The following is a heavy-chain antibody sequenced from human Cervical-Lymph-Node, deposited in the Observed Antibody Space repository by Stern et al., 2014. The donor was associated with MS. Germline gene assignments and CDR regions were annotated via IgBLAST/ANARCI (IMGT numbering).Heavy chain of an antibody. Sequence: EVQLVQSGAELIRPGESLKISCKGSGFKFSIYWIAWVRQMPGKGLEWMGIIYPGYSETRSSPSFQGQFPMSADKSTSTAYLQWSSLNASDTAMYFCARQTTAWASDVWGQGTLVTVSS. V-gene: IGHV5-51*01. CDR2: IYPGYSET. CDR3: ARQTTAWASDV. D-gene: IGHD1-14*01. J-gene: IGHJ4*02. CDR1: GFKFSIYW.